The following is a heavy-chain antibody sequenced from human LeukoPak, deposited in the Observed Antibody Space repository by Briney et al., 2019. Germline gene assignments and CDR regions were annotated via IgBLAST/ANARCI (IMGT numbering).Heavy chain of an antibody. CDR2: ISGSGGST. V-gene: IGHV3-23*01. J-gene: IGHJ4*02. Sequence: GSLRLSCAASGFTFSSYGMSWVRHDPRKGLEWVSAISGSGGSTYYADSVKGRFTISRDNSKNTLYLQMNSLRVEDTAVYYCAKGSGSYGQDLYYWGQGTLVTVSS. CDR1: GFTFSSYG. D-gene: IGHD3-3*01. CDR3: AKGSGSYGQDLYY.